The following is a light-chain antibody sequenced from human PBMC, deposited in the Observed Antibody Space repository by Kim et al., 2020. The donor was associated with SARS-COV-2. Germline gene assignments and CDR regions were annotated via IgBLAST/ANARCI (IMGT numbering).Light chain of an antibody. V-gene: IGLV3-19*01. J-gene: IGLJ1*01. CDR1: SLRSYY. Sequence: SSELTQDPAVSVALGQTVRITCQGVSLRSYYASWYQQKPGQAPILVLSIKEIRLSGIPDRFSGSSSGNTASLTITGAQAEDEAAHHCYSRHTSGHYFVFG. CDR3: YSRHTSGHYFV. CDR2: IKE.